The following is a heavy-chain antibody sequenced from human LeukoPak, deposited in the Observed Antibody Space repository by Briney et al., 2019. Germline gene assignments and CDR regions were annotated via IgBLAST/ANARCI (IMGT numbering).Heavy chain of an antibody. CDR1: GYSLIVYY. V-gene: IGHV1-2*02. Sequence: PWASVKVSCKASGYSLIVYYMHWIRQAPGQRLEWMGWINPRTGETNYAQEFQGRVTMTRDTPISTVYMESSGLRFDDTARYYCARDRELRWSQGGLGYWGQGTLLTVSS. D-gene: IGHD3-10*01. CDR3: ARDRELRWSQGGLGY. J-gene: IGHJ4*02. CDR2: INPRTGET.